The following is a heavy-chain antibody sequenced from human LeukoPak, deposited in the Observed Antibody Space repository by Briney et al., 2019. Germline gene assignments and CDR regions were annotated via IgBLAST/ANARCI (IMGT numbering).Heavy chain of an antibody. CDR1: GYTFTGYY. CDR3: ARDWVYGDYVVHYYGIDV. Sequence: GASVKVSCKASGYTFTGYYMHWVRQAPGQGLEWMGWINPNSGGTNYAQKFQGRVTMTRDTSISTAYMELSRLRSDDTAVYYCARDWVYGDYVVHYYGIDVWGQGTTVTVSS. V-gene: IGHV1-2*02. D-gene: IGHD4-17*01. J-gene: IGHJ6*02. CDR2: INPNSGGT.